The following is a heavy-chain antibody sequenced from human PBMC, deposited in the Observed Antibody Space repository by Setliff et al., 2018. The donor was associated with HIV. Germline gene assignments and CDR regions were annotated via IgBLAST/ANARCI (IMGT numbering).Heavy chain of an antibody. Sequence: SETLSLTCDVYGGSFSGYYWSWIRQPPGKGLEWIGNIYQSGSSYPNPSLKSRVTISIDTSKNQFSLKLSSVTAADTAVYYCARRWGDILTGPDTFDIWGQGTMVTVSS. CDR1: GGSFSGYY. V-gene: IGHV4-34*01. CDR2: IYQSGSS. D-gene: IGHD3-9*01. J-gene: IGHJ3*02. CDR3: ARRWGDILTGPDTFDI.